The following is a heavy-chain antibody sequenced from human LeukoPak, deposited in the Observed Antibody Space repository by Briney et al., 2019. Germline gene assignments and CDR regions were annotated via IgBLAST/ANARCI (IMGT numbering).Heavy chain of an antibody. Sequence: GASVKVSCKASGYTFTSYGISWVRQAPGQGLEWMGWISAYNGNTNYAQKLQGRVTMTTDTSTSTAYMELRSLRSDDTAVYYCAREKNSYGYIHYFDYWGQGPRFTVSS. CDR1: GYTFTSYG. CDR3: AREKNSYGYIHYFDY. CDR2: ISAYNGNT. J-gene: IGHJ4*02. V-gene: IGHV1-18*04. D-gene: IGHD5-18*01.